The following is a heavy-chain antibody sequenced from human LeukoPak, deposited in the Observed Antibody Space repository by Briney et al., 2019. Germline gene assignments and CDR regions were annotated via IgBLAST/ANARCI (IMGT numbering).Heavy chain of an antibody. V-gene: IGHV3-23*01. CDR1: GFTFSSYS. J-gene: IGHJ5*02. CDR3: AKIFAFSSSWFDP. CDR2: ISGSGGST. Sequence: PGGSLRLSCAASGFTFSSYSMNWVRQAPGKGLEWVSAISGSGGSTYYADSVKGRFTISRDNSKNTLYLQMNSLRAEDTAVYYCAKIFAFSSSWFDPWGQGTLVTVSS. D-gene: IGHD6-13*01.